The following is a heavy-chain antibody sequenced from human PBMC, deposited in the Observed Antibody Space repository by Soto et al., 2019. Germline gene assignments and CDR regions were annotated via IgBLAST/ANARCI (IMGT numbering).Heavy chain of an antibody. CDR3: ATTPLRGREYFSVAH. J-gene: IGHJ4*02. V-gene: IGHV1-69*06. CDR2: IIPIFGST. D-gene: IGHD3-16*01. CDR1: GGTFSSYS. Sequence: QVQLVQSGAEVRKPGSSVKVSCEASGGTFSSYSINWVRQAPGQGLEWMGGIIPIFGSTNYAQKFQGRVTITADKSTNTFSMDLTSLSPDNTALYLCATTPLRGREYFSVAHWGPGTLLTVSA.